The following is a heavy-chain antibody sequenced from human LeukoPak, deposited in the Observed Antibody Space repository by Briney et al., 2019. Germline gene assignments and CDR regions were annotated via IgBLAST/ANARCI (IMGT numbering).Heavy chain of an antibody. Sequence: SETLSLTCAVSGGSISSSNWWSWVRQPPGKGLEWIGEIYHSGSTNYNPSLKSRVTISVDTSKNQFSLKLSSVTAADTAVFYCARGPYAYDSSGAFDIWGQGTMVTVSS. D-gene: IGHD3-22*01. J-gene: IGHJ3*02. V-gene: IGHV4-4*02. CDR3: ARGPYAYDSSGAFDI. CDR2: IYHSGST. CDR1: GGSISSSNW.